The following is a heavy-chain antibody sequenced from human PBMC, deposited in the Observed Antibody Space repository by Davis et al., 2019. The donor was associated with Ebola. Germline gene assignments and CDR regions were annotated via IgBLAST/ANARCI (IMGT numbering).Heavy chain of an antibody. CDR2: IWHGANT. D-gene: IGHD4-23*01. CDR3: ARQVDGGNDA. CDR1: GGSISSHNW. Sequence: PSETLSLTCAVSGGSISSHNWWSWVRQAPGKGLEWIGEIWHGANTNYNPSLKSRVTMSVDTSKNQFSLKLTSVTAADTAVYYCARQVDGGNDAWGQGTLVTVSS. V-gene: IGHV4-4*02. J-gene: IGHJ5*02.